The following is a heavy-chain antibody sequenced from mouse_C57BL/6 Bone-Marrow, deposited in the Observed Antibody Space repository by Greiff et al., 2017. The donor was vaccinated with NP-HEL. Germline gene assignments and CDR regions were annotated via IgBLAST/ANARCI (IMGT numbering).Heavy chain of an antibody. V-gene: IGHV14-4*01. Sequence: VQLKESGAELVRPGASVKLSCTASGFNIKDDYMPWVKQRPEQGLEWIGWIDPENGDTEYASKFQGKATITADTSSNTAYLQLSSLTSEDTAVYYCTRDWFAYWGQGTLVTVSA. CDR3: TRDWFAY. CDR2: IDPENGDT. CDR1: GFNIKDDY. J-gene: IGHJ3*01.